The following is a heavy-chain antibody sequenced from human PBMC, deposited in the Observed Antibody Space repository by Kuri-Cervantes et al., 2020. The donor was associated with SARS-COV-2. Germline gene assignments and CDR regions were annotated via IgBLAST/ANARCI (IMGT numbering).Heavy chain of an antibody. CDR2: IYTSGST. V-gene: IGHV4-4*07. J-gene: IGHJ6*03. CDR3: ARRNMDV. CDR1: GGSISSYY. Sequence: GSLRLSCTVSGGSISSYYWSWIRQPAGKGLEWMGRIYTSGSTNYNPSLKSRVTMSVDTSKNQFSLKLSSVTAADTAVYYCARRNMDVWGKGTTVTVSS.